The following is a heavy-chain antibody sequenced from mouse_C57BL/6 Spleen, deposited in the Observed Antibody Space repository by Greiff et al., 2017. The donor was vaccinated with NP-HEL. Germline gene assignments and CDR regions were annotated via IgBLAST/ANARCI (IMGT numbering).Heavy chain of an antibody. Sequence: QVQLKESGAELVKPGASVKISCKASGYAFSSYWMNWVKQRPGKGLERIGQIYPGDGDTNYNGKFKGKATLTADKSSSTAYMQLSSLTSEDSAVYFCARSLGGYFDYWGQGTTLTVSS. CDR2: IYPGDGDT. CDR1: GYAFSSYW. J-gene: IGHJ2*01. V-gene: IGHV1-80*01. D-gene: IGHD4-1*01. CDR3: ARSLGGYFDY.